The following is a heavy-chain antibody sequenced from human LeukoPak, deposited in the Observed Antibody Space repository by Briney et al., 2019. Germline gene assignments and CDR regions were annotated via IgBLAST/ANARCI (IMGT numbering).Heavy chain of an antibody. CDR3: AREGLISFVDY. J-gene: IGHJ4*02. V-gene: IGHV4-30-2*01. CDR1: GGSISSGGYY. Sequence: SQTLSLTCTVSGGSISSGGYYWSWIPQPPGKGLEWIWYIYHSGSTYYNPSLKSRVTISVDRSKNQFSLKLSSVTAADTAVYYCAREGLISFVDYWGQGTLVTVSS. CDR2: IYHSGST. D-gene: IGHD2-21*01.